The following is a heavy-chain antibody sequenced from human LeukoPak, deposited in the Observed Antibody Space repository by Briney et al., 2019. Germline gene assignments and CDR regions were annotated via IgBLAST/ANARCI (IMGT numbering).Heavy chain of an antibody. CDR3: AKDFSPLSMLYYFDY. Sequence: PGGSLRLSCAASGFTFDDYAMHWVRQAPGKGLEWVSLISWDGGSTYYADSVKGRFTISRDNSKNSLYLQMNSLRAEDTALYYCAKDFSPLSMLYYFDYWGQGTLVTVSS. V-gene: IGHV3-43D*03. J-gene: IGHJ4*02. CDR2: ISWDGGST. CDR1: GFTFDDYA. D-gene: IGHD2-8*01.